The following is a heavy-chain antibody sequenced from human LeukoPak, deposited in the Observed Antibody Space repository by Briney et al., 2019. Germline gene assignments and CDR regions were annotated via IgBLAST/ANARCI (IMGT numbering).Heavy chain of an antibody. CDR1: GGSVSSGSYH. J-gene: IGHJ6*02. Sequence: PSQTLSLTCTVSGGSVSSGSYHWSWIRQPAGKGLEWIGRIYTNGITHYNPSLKSRVTMSIDTSKNQFSLKLSSVAAADTAVYYCARGPVGHCSGGSCSPGYYYGMDVWGQGTTVTVSS. D-gene: IGHD2-15*01. V-gene: IGHV4-61*02. CDR3: ARGPVGHCSGGSCSPGYYYGMDV. CDR2: IYTNGIT.